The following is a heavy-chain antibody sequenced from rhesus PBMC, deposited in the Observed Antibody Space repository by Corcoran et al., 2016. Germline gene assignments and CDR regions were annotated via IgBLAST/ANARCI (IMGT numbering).Heavy chain of an antibody. V-gene: IGHV4-106*01. J-gene: IGHJ4*01. CDR1: GGSISDDYY. D-gene: IGHD1-20*01. Sequence: QVQLQESGPGLVKPSETLSLTCAVSGGSISDDYYWSWIRQPPGKGLEWMGYIYGSVGGPNYNPSLSNRVTISIDPSKNQFSLKLSSVTAADTALYFCASIAGTTGFVVFDYLGQGVLVTVSS. CDR3: ASIAGTTGFVVFDY. CDR2: IYGSVGGP.